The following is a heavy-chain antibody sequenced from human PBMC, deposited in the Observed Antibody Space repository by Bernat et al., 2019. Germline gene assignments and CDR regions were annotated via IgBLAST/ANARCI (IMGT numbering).Heavy chain of an antibody. CDR1: GFTFSSYG. J-gene: IGHJ6*02. D-gene: IGHD6-19*01. CDR2: ISFDGSNK. CDR3: AKCIDNPYSSGWYSFYYYYGMDV. Sequence: QVQLVESGGGVVQPGRSLRLSCAASGFTFSSYGMHWVRQAPGKGLEWVAVISFDGSNKYYADYVKGRFTISRDNSKNTLYLQMNSLRAEDTAVYYCAKCIDNPYSSGWYSFYYYYGMDVWGQGTTVTVSS. V-gene: IGHV3-30*18.